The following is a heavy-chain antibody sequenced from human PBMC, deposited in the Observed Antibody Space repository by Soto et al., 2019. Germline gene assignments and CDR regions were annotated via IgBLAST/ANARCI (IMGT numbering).Heavy chain of an antibody. CDR2: ISSSSSTI. D-gene: IGHD5-12*01. V-gene: IGHV3-48*01. CDR1: GFTFSSYS. CDR3: AIEIWATAFDY. J-gene: IGHJ4*02. Sequence: PGGSLRLSCAASGFTFSSYSMNWVRQAPGKGLEWVSYISSSSSTIYYADSVKGRFTISRDNAKNSLYLQMNSLRAEDTAVYYCAIEIWATAFDYWGPGTLVTVSS.